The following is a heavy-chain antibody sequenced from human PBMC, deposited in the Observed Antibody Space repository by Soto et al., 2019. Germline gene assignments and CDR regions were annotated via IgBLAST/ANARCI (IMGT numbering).Heavy chain of an antibody. V-gene: IGHV3-11*01. D-gene: IGHD2-8*02. CDR1: GFTFSDYY. CDR2: ISSSGNTI. CDR3: AKCRGVCYLHY. Sequence: PGGSLRLSCAASGFTFSDYYMSWIRQAPGKGLEWVSYISSSGNTIYYADSVKGRFTISRDNAKKSLYLQMNSLRAEDTAVYYCAKCRGVCYLHYWGQGTLVTVSS. J-gene: IGHJ4*02.